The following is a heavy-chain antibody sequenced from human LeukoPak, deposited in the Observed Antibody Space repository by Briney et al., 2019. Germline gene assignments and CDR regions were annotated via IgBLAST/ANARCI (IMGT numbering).Heavy chain of an antibody. V-gene: IGHV4-4*07. CDR1: GGSISSYY. D-gene: IGHD3-22*01. J-gene: IGHJ4*02. Sequence: SETLSLTCTVSGGSISSYYWSWIRQPAGKGLVWIGRIYTSGTTNYNPSLKSRVTMSVDTSKNQFSLKMRSVTAADTAVYYCARANYDGSDYWGQGTLVTVSS. CDR2: IYTSGTT. CDR3: ARANYDGSDY.